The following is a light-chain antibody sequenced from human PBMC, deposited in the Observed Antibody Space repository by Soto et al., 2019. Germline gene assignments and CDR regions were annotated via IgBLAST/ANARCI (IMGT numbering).Light chain of an antibody. CDR1: QDIRYY. CDR2: DAS. Sequence: DIQMTQSPSSLSASLVDRVTITCRASQDIRYYLNWYQQKPGQAPKLLIYDASQLETGVPSRFSGSGSGTDFTFTINSLQSEDIGTYYCQHYNSLPITFGQGTKVDIK. V-gene: IGKV1-33*01. J-gene: IGKJ3*01. CDR3: QHYNSLPIT.